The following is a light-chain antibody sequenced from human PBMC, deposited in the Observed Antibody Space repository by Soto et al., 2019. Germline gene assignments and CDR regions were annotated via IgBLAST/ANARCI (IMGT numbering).Light chain of an antibody. CDR2: EVS. V-gene: IGLV2-14*01. J-gene: IGLJ1*01. CDR3: SSYTSSSTRV. Sequence: QSALTQPASVSGSPGQSITISCTGTSSDVGGYSYVSWYQQHPGKAPKLMIYEVSNRPSGVSNRFSGSKSGNTASLTISGLQAEDEADYYCSSYTSSSTRVFGTGTKLTVI. CDR1: SSDVGGYSY.